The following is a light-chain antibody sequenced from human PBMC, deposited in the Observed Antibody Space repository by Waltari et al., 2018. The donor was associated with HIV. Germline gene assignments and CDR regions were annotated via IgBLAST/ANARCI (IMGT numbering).Light chain of an antibody. J-gene: IGKJ3*01. CDR2: GAS. CDR3: QQYGSSLFT. V-gene: IGKV3-20*01. Sequence: EIVLTQSPGTLSLSPGERATLSCRASQSVSSSYLAWYQQKPGQDPRLLIYGASSSATGIPDRFSGSGSGTDFTLTISRLEPEDFAVYYCQQYGSSLFTFGPGTKVDIK. CDR1: QSVSSSY.